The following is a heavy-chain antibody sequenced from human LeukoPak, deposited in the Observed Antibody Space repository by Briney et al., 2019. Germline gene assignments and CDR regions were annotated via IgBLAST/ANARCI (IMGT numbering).Heavy chain of an antibody. D-gene: IGHD2-15*01. CDR3: AKDRGYCSGGSCSHFDY. J-gene: IGHJ4*02. Sequence: GGSLRLSCAASAFTFTSYGLHWVRQAPGKGLEWVAFIRYDGTNKYYADSVKGRFIISRDNSKNTLYLQMNSLRLEDTAVYYCAKDRGYCSGGSCSHFDYWGQGTLVTVSS. V-gene: IGHV3-30*02. CDR2: IRYDGTNK. CDR1: AFTFTSYG.